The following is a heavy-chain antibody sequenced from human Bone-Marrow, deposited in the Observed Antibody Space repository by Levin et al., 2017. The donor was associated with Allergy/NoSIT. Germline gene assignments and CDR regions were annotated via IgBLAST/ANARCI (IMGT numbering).Heavy chain of an antibody. J-gene: IGHJ6*02. V-gene: IGHV1-2*02. D-gene: IGHD3-9*01. CDR1: GYTFTGYY. Sequence: GESLKISCKASGYTFTGYYMHWVRQAPGQGLEWMGWINPNSGGTNYAQKFQGRVTMTRDTSISTAYMELSRLRSDDTAVYYCARVEYFDWLLPYYYYGMDVWGQGTTVTVSS. CDR2: INPNSGGT. CDR3: ARVEYFDWLLPYYYYGMDV.